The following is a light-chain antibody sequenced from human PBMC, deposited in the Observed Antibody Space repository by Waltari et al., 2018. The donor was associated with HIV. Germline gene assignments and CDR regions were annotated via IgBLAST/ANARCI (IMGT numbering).Light chain of an antibody. CDR1: QGISGF. Sequence: DVQMTQSPSSVSASVGDTVTITCRASQGISGFLAWFQLKPGKAPKLLIYAASSLQSGVPSRFSGSGSGTDFTLTISSLQPEDFATYYCQQSYSTPFTFGPGTKVDIK. V-gene: IGKV1-39*01. CDR2: AAS. CDR3: QQSYSTPFT. J-gene: IGKJ3*01.